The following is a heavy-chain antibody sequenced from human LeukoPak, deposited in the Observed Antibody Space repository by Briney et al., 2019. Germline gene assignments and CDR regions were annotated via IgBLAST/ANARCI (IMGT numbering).Heavy chain of an antibody. CDR1: GYSFTNYW. CDR3: ARHYFCSTTSCFGTHLYFDL. J-gene: IGHJ2*01. V-gene: IGHV5-10-1*01. Sequence: GKSLMISCQGSGYSFTNYWINWVRQMPGKGLEWMGRIDPSDSDTNYSPSFHGHVTISADKSISTAFLQWSSLKASDTAIYYCARHYFCSTTSCFGTHLYFDLWGRGTLVTVSS. D-gene: IGHD2-2*01. CDR2: IDPSDSDT.